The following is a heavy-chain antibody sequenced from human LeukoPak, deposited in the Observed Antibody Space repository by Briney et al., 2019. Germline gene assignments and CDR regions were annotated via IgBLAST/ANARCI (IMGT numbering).Heavy chain of an antibody. J-gene: IGHJ4*02. CDR1: GGSFSGYY. D-gene: IGHD3-22*01. CDR2: INHSGST. V-gene: IGHV4-34*01. CDR3: ARGKNSSGYYLIS. Sequence: SSETLSLTCAVYGGSFSGYYWSWIRQPPGKGLEWIGEINHSGSTNYNPSLKSRVTISVDKSKNQFSLKLSSVTAADTAVYYCARGKNSSGYYLISWGQGTLVTVSS.